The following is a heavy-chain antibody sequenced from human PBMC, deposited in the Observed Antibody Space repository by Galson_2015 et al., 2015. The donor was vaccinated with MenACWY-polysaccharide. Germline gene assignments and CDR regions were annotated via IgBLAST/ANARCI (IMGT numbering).Heavy chain of an antibody. CDR1: GFTFSSYA. Sequence: SLRLSCAASGFTFSSYAMNWVRQAPGKGLEWVSGISGSGATTYYPDSADSVKGRFTISRDNSKNTQYLQMSSLRAEDTAIYYCAKDRGGYTGFDYWGQGTLVTVSS. CDR3: AKDRGGYTGFDY. J-gene: IGHJ4*02. CDR2: ISGSGATT. V-gene: IGHV3-23*01. D-gene: IGHD1-26*01.